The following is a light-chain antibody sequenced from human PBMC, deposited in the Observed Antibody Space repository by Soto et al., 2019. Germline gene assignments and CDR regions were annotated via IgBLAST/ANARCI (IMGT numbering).Light chain of an antibody. CDR1: QSITTF. CDR2: AAS. Sequence: DTQVTQSPSSLSASVGDRVTITCRASQSITTFLNWYQQKPGNAPKLLIYAASSLQTGVPSRFSGSGSGTDFTLTISSLQREDFATYYCQQAYGAPPTSGQGTKVDIK. CDR3: QQAYGAPPT. V-gene: IGKV1-39*01. J-gene: IGKJ1*01.